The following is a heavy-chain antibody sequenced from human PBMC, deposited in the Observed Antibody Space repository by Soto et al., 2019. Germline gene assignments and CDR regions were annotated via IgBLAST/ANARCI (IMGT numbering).Heavy chain of an antibody. V-gene: IGHV4-34*01. CDR3: ARDKITGLFGY. Sequence: QVQLQQWGAGLLKPSETLSLTCAVYGGSFSGYYWTWIRQPPGTGLEWIGEINLSGSTNYNPSLKSRVTISVDTAKNQFSLKLTSVTAADTAVYYCARDKITGLFGYWGQGTLVTVSS. CDR1: GGSFSGYY. D-gene: IGHD2-8*02. CDR2: INLSGST. J-gene: IGHJ4*02.